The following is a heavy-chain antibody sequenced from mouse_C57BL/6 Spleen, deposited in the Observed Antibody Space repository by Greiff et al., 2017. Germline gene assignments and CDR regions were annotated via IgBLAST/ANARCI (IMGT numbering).Heavy chain of an antibody. CDR1: GFSLTSYG. V-gene: IGHV2-2*01. J-gene: IGHJ4*01. CDR2: IWSGGST. CDR3: ARNDGSTPYAMDY. Sequence: VQRVESGPGLVQPSQSLSITCTVSGFSLTSYGVHWVRQSPGKGLEWLGVIWSGGSTDYNAAFISRLSISKDNSKSQVFFKMNSLQADDTAIYYCARNDGSTPYAMDYWGQGTSVTVSS. D-gene: IGHD2-3*01.